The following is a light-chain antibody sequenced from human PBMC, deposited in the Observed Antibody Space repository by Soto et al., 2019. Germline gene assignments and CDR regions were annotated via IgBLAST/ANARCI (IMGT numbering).Light chain of an antibody. V-gene: IGKV3-15*01. CDR3: QQYKNWPT. J-gene: IGKJ1*01. CDR1: QSVSSN. CDR2: GAS. Sequence: EIVMTQSPATLSVSPGERATLSCRASQSVSSNLAWYQQKPGQAPRLLIYGASTSATGIPAKFSGSGSGTEFTLTISSLQSEDFAVYYCQQYKNWPTFGQGTKVEIK.